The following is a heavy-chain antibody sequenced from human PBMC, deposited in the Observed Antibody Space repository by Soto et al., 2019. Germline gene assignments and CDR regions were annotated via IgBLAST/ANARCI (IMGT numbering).Heavy chain of an antibody. V-gene: IGHV1-24*01. Sequence: ASVKVSCKVSGYTLTELSMHWVRQAPGKGLERMGGFDPEDGETIYAQKFQGRVTMTEDTSTDTAYMELSSLRSEDTAVYYCATAQTSRSSSLRSQYNWFDPWGQGTLVTVS. CDR2: FDPEDGET. CDR3: ATAQTSRSSSLRSQYNWFDP. CDR1: GYTLTELS. D-gene: IGHD2-15*01. J-gene: IGHJ5*02.